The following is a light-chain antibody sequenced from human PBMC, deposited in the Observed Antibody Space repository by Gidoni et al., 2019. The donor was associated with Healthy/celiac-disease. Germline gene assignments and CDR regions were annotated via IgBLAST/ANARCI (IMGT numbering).Light chain of an antibody. CDR3: QTWGTGANWV. J-gene: IGLJ3*02. V-gene: IGLV4-69*01. CDR1: SGHSSYA. Sequence: QLVLTQSPSASASLGASVKLTCTLSSGHSSYAIAWHQQQPEKGPRYLMKLNSDGSHSKGDGIPDRFSGSRSGAERYLTIASLQSEDEADYYCQTWGTGANWVFGGGTKLTVL. CDR2: LNSDGSH.